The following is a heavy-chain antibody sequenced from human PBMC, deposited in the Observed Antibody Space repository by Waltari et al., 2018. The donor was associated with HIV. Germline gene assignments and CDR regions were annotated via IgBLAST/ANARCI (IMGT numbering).Heavy chain of an antibody. Sequence: QVQLVESGGGVVQPGRSLRLSCAASGFTFSSYGMHWVHQAQGKGLEGVAVIWYDGSNKYYADSVKGRFTSSRDNSKNTLYLQMNSLRAEDTAVYYCARRGTLYYYGMDVWGQGTTGTVSS. J-gene: IGHJ6*02. CDR2: IWYDGSNK. V-gene: IGHV3-33*01. CDR1: GFTFSSYG. D-gene: IGHD1-1*01. CDR3: ARRGTLYYYGMDV.